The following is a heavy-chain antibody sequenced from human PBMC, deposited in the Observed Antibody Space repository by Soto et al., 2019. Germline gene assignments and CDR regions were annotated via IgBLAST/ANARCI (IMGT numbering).Heavy chain of an antibody. Sequence: SQTLSLTCTVSAGSIDRSNYHWGRLRQPPGKGLEWIGTTYYNGNAYYNPSLKSRVTMSVDTSKNQFSLKLISVTAADTAVYYCARHFVAVVIKGWGYWGQGTLVTVS. CDR1: AGSIDRSNYH. J-gene: IGHJ4*02. CDR3: ARHFVAVVIKGWGY. V-gene: IGHV4-39*01. D-gene: IGHD3-22*01. CDR2: TYYNGNA.